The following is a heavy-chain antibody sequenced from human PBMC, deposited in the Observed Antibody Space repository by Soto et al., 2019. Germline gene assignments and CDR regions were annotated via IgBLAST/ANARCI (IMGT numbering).Heavy chain of an antibody. CDR2: IYHTGNA. V-gene: IGHV4-39*01. Sequence: SETLSLTCSVSGDSISNSRLYWAWIRQPPGEGLEWIGSIYHTGNAYYNPSLKSRVTIFVDTSKNQFSLKLTSVTAADTALYYCARDYFDSSDYTTNWFDPWGQGTLVTVSS. CDR1: GDSISNSRLY. D-gene: IGHD3-22*01. J-gene: IGHJ5*02. CDR3: ARDYFDSSDYTTNWFDP.